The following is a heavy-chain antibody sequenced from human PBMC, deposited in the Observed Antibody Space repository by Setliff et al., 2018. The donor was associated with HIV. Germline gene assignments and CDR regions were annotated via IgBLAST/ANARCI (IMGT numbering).Heavy chain of an antibody. CDR2: IYTSGSI. D-gene: IGHD6-13*01. Sequence: SETLSLTCTVSGGSISRGSYYWSWIRQPAGKGLEWIGRIYTSGSIHYNPSLKSRVTISVDTSKNQFSLKVSSVNAPDTAVYFCAREDGEYTSSPRWFDPWGQGT. J-gene: IGHJ5*02. CDR3: AREDGEYTSSPRWFDP. CDR1: GGSISRGSYY. V-gene: IGHV4-61*02.